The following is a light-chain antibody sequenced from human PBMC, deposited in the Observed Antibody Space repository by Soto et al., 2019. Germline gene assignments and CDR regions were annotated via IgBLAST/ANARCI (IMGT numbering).Light chain of an antibody. CDR3: QHYYNYPWT. CDR1: QDIHNY. Sequence: AVLLTQSPSSFSASTGDRATITCRASQDIHNYLAWYQQVPGKAPKLLLYAASILQTGVPSRFSGSGSGTDYTHTNDGLQSEYFATYFCQHYYNYPWTFGQRTTVE. CDR2: AAS. J-gene: IGKJ1*01. V-gene: IGKV1-8*01.